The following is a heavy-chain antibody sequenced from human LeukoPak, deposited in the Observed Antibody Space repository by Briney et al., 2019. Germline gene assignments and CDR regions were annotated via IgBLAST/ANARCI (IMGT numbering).Heavy chain of an antibody. CDR3: ARWGDNYPGAFDI. CDR1: GGSISSSVYY. V-gene: IGHV4-39*01. CDR2: IYYSGST. Sequence: SETLSLTCTVSGGSISSSVYYWGWIRQPPGKGLEWIGNIYYSGSTYYNPSLKSRVTISVDTSKNQFSLKLSSVTAADTAVFYCARWGDNYPGAFDIWGQGTLVTVSS. D-gene: IGHD1-1*01. J-gene: IGHJ4*02.